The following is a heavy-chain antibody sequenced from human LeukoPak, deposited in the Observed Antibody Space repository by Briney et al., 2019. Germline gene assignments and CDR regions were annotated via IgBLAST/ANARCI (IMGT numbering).Heavy chain of an antibody. V-gene: IGHV3-21*01. CDR3: ARVRGDTGPFDY. D-gene: IGHD3-9*01. CDR1: GFTFSSYS. J-gene: IGHJ4*02. Sequence: PGGSLRLSCAASGFTFSSYSMNWVRQAPGKGLEWVSSISSSSSYIYYADSVKGRFTISRDNAKNSLYLQMNSLRAEDTAVYYCARVRGDTGPFDYWGQGTLVTVSS. CDR2: ISSSSSYI.